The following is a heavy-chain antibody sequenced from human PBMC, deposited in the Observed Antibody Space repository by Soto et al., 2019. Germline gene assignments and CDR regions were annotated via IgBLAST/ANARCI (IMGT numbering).Heavy chain of an antibody. Sequence: QLQQWGAGLLKPSETLSLTCVVSGGSFSTYYYNWIRQSPGKGLEWIGEMNHSGNTNYSPSLKSRVTMSLDTSKIQFSLKLTSVTAADTAVYYCARGGSNDWQVDLDIWGQGTMVTVSS. V-gene: IGHV4-34*01. CDR2: MNHSGNT. CDR3: ARGGSNDWQVDLDI. D-gene: IGHD3-9*01. J-gene: IGHJ3*02. CDR1: GGSFSTYY.